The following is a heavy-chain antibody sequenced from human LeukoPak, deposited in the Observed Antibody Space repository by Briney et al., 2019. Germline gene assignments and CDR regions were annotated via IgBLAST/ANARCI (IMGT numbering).Heavy chain of an antibody. CDR1: GGTFSSYA. CDR3: ARSHSPGYSYGSDFDY. Sequence: SVKVSCKASGGTFSSYAISWVRQAPGQGLEWMGRIIPIFGTANYAQKFQGRVTITTDESTSTAYMELSSLRSEDTAVYYCARSHSPGYSYGSDFDYWGQGTLVTVSS. J-gene: IGHJ4*02. CDR2: IIPIFGTA. D-gene: IGHD5-18*01. V-gene: IGHV1-69*05.